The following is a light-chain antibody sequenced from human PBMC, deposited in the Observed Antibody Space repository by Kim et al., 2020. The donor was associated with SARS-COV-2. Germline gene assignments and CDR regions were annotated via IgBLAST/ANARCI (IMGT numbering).Light chain of an antibody. CDR2: GAS. J-gene: IGKJ1*01. CDR3: QQYNNCAGYF. Sequence: SPGDRASLSCRASQNTDTELARYQQKPGQAPRLLIYGASPRATGITGRFSGSGSGTEFTLTISSLQSEDFAVYYCQQYNNCAGYFLGQGTKVHIK. CDR1: QNTDTE. V-gene: IGKV3-15*01.